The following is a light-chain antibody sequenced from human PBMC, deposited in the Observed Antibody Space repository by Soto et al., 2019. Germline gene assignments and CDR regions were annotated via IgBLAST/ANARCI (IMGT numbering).Light chain of an antibody. CDR2: DVS. V-gene: IGLV2-11*01. J-gene: IGLJ1*01. CDR3: CSYAGSYTYV. Sequence: ALTQPRSVSGSPGQSVTISCTGTSSDVGGYNYVSWYQQHPGKAPKLMIYDVSKRPSGVPDRFSGSKSGNTASLTISGLQAEDEAYYYCCSYAGSYTYVFGTGTKVTVL. CDR1: SSDVGGYNY.